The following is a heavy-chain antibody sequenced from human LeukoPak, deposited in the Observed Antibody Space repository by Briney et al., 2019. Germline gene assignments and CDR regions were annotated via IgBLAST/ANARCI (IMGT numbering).Heavy chain of an antibody. D-gene: IGHD2-2*01. CDR1: GYTFTSYG. CDR3: ARGGYCSSTSCTNDAFDI. J-gene: IGHJ3*02. CDR2: ISAYNGNT. V-gene: IGHV1-18*01. Sequence: ASVKASCKASGYTFTSYGISWVRQAPGQGLEWMGWISAYNGNTNYAQKLQGRVTMTTDTSTSTAYMELRSLRSDDTAVYYCARGGYCSSTSCTNDAFDIWGQGTMVTVSS.